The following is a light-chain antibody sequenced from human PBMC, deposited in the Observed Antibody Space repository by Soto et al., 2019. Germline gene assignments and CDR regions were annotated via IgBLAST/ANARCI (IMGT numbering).Light chain of an antibody. V-gene: IGKV3-15*01. Sequence: EIVMTQFPATLSVFSGETVTLFCRASQSINNNLAWYQQKPGQAPRLLISDASTRATGIPARFSGSGSGTEFTLTISSLQSEDFALYYCHQYNSWPPGTFGQGTKVDIK. CDR2: DAS. J-gene: IGKJ2*01. CDR1: QSINNN. CDR3: HQYNSWPPGT.